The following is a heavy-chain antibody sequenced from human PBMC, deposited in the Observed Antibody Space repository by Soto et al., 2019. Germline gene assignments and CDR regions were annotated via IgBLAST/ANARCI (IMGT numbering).Heavy chain of an antibody. V-gene: IGHV3-30*18. CDR3: AKESEGFPWFGELFHYDY. CDR2: ISYDGSNK. D-gene: IGHD3-10*01. Sequence: GGSLXLSWAASGFTFRSYCLHWVRQAPGKGLEWVAVISYDGSNKYYADSVKGRFTISRDNSKNTLYLQMNSLRAEDTAVYYCAKESEGFPWFGELFHYDYWGQGTLVTVSS. CDR1: GFTFRSYC. J-gene: IGHJ4*02.